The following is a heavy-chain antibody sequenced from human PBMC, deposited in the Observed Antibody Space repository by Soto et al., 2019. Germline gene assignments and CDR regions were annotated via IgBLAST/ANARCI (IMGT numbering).Heavy chain of an antibody. CDR3: ARERGSIAARRWFDP. CDR1: GGSFSGYY. J-gene: IGHJ5*02. V-gene: IGHV4-34*01. D-gene: IGHD6-6*01. CDR2: INHSGST. Sequence: SETLSLTCAVYGGSFSGYYWSWIRQPPGKGLEWVGEINHSGSTNYNPSLKSRVTISVDTSKNQFSLKLSSVTAADTAVYYCARERGSIAARRWFDPWGQGTLVTVSS.